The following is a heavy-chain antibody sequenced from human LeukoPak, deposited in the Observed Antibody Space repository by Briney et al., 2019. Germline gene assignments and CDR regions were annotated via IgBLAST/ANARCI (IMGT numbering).Heavy chain of an antibody. V-gene: IGHV3-11*01. D-gene: IGHD1-26*01. Sequence: PGGSLRLSCAASGFTFSDYYMSWIRQAPGKGLEWVSYISSSGSTLYYADSVKGRFTISRDNAKNSLYLQMNSLRAEDTAVYYCARERWELLSYYGMDVWGQGTTVTVSS. CDR3: ARERWELLSYYGMDV. CDR2: ISSSGSTL. J-gene: IGHJ6*02. CDR1: GFTFSDYY.